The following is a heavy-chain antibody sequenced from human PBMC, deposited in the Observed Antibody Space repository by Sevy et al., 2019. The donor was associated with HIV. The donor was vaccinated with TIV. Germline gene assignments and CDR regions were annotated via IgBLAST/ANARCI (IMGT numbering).Heavy chain of an antibody. CDR2: IIPIFGTP. V-gene: IGHV1-69*13. Sequence: ASVKVSCKTSGGTFDNYGINWVRQAPGQGLEWMGSIIPIFGTPKYAQRFQDRITITADESTGTAFMELTSLRSEDTALYYCARDRHSSRLDIVVIPGVFASWGQGTLVTVSS. J-gene: IGHJ4*02. CDR1: GGTFDNYG. D-gene: IGHD2-21*01. CDR3: ARDRHSSRLDIVVIPGVFAS.